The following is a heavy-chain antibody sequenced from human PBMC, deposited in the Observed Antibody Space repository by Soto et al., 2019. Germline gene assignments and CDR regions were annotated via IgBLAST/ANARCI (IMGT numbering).Heavy chain of an antibody. Sequence: HPGGSLRLSCSASGFPFTNYLMNWVRQTPGKGLMWVSRISPDGSDVGYADSVEGRFTVSRDNDKNTLYLQMHSLRAEDTAMYYCACWGYIVPVAPSDFDRWGQGTLVTVSA. CDR3: ACWGYIVPVAPSDFDR. CDR2: ISPDGSDV. D-gene: IGHD2-8*02. CDR1: GFPFTNYL. V-gene: IGHV3-74*01. J-gene: IGHJ4*02.